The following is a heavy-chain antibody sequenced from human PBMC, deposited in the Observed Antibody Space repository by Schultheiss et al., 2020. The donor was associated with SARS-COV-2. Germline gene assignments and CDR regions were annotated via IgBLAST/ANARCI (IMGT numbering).Heavy chain of an antibody. CDR2: INHSGST. CDR1: GGSFSGYY. V-gene: IGHV4-34*01. Sequence: SETLSLTCVVYGGSFSGYYWSWIRQPPGKGLEWIGEINHSGSTNYNPSLKSRVTISVDTSKNQFSLEMRSVTAADTAVYYCARAAWNDIQPEDYWGQGTLVTVSS. CDR3: ARAAWNDIQPEDY. J-gene: IGHJ4*02. D-gene: IGHD1-1*01.